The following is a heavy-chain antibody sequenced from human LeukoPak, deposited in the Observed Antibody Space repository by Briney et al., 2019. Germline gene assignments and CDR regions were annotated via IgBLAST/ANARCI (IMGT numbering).Heavy chain of an antibody. J-gene: IGHJ4*02. V-gene: IGHV3-33*01. CDR1: GFTFSSYG. Sequence: GGSLRLSCAASGFTFSSYGMHWVRQAPGKGLEWVAVIWYDGSNKYYADSVKGRFTISRDNSKNTLYLQMNILRAEDTAVYYCARERGYSYGFDYGGQGTLVTVS. CDR2: IWYDGSNK. CDR3: ARERGYSYGFDY. D-gene: IGHD5-18*01.